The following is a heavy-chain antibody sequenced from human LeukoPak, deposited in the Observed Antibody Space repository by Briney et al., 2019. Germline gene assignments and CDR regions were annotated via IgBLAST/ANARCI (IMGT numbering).Heavy chain of an antibody. CDR2: IYPGESDT. CDR1: GSIFTSYW. J-gene: IGHJ6*03. Sequence: GXXRQISCEGAGSIFTSYWIGWGRQLRGKGLEWMGIIYPGESDTRDSPSLQGQVTISAKKSNSTPCREWTSRQASDTAMYYCARQVSSSSGYYYYFMDVWGKGTTVTVSS. D-gene: IGHD6-6*01. V-gene: IGHV5-51*01. CDR3: ARQVSSSSGYYYYFMDV.